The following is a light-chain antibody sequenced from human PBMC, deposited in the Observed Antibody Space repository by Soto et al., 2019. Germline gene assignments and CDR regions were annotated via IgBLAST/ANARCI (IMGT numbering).Light chain of an antibody. J-gene: IGLJ1*01. V-gene: IGLV2-14*01. CDR3: SLYTTSSTPSYV. CDR1: SFDVDDYNS. CDR2: EVN. Sequence: SALTQPASVSGSPGQSITISCTGTSFDVDDYNSVSWYQQPPGKAPKLIIYEVNNRPSGVSNRFSGSNSDNTASLTISGLQAEDEADYYCSLYTTSSTPSYVFGTGTTVTVL.